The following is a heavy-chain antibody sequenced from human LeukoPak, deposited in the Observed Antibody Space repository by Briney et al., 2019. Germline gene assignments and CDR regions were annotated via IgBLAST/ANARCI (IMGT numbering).Heavy chain of an antibody. CDR3: ARDRTDSSSWYFDL. J-gene: IGHJ2*01. CDR1: GFTFSSYA. Sequence: GGSLRLSCAASGFTFSSYAMSWVRQAPGKGLEWVSAISGSGGSTYYADSVKGRFTISRDNSKNTLYLQMNSLRAEDTAVYYCARDRTDSSSWYFDLWGRGTLVTVSS. D-gene: IGHD6-13*01. V-gene: IGHV3-23*01. CDR2: ISGSGGST.